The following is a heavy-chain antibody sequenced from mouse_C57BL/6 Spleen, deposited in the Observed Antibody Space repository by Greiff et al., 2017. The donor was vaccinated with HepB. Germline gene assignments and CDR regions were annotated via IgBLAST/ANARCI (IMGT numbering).Heavy chain of an antibody. Sequence: VQLQQSGPELVKPGASVKISCKASGYSFTGYYMNWVKQSPEKSLEWIGEINPSTGGTTYNQKFKAKATLTVDKSSSTAYMQLKSLTSEDSAVYYCARRISPWFAYWGQGTLFTVSA. J-gene: IGHJ3*01. CDR2: INPSTGGT. V-gene: IGHV1-42*01. D-gene: IGHD2-4*01. CDR1: GYSFTGYY. CDR3: ARRISPWFAY.